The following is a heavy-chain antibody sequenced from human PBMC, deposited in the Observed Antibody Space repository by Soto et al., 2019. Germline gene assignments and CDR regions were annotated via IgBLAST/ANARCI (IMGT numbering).Heavy chain of an antibody. D-gene: IGHD2-15*01. CDR3: ASHCSGGSCYSGGFR. CDR1: GFTFSSYS. V-gene: IGHV3-21*01. J-gene: IGHJ4*02. Sequence: GGSLRLSCAASGFTFSSYSMNWVRQAPGKGLEWVSSISSSSSYIYYADSVKGRFTISRDNAKNSLYLQMNSLRAEDTAVYYCASHCSGGSCYSGGFRWGQGTLVTVSS. CDR2: ISSSSSYI.